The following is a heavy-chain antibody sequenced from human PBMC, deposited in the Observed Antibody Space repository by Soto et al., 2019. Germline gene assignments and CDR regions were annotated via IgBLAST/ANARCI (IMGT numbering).Heavy chain of an antibody. Sequence: QVQLVQSGAEVKKPGSSVKVSCKASGGTFSSYAISWVRQAPGQGLEWMGGIIPIFGTANYAQKFQGRVTITADEAPSTAYMELSSLRSEDTAVYSGSTRGVVTASTPGAESSQHWGQGTLVTVSS. CDR3: STRGVVTASTPGAESSQH. J-gene: IGHJ1*01. CDR2: IIPIFGTA. V-gene: IGHV1-69*12. D-gene: IGHD2-21*02. CDR1: GGTFSSYA.